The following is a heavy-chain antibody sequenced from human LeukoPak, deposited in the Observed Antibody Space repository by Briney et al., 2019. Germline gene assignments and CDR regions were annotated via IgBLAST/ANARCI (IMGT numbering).Heavy chain of an antibody. D-gene: IGHD3-16*02. V-gene: IGHV4-59*01. CDR1: GGSISSYY. CDR3: ARASNYDYVWGSYRYYFDY. J-gene: IGHJ4*02. CDR2: IYYSGST. Sequence: SETLSLTCTVSGGSISSYYWSWIRQPPGKGLEWIGCIYYSGSTNYNPSLKSRVTISVDTSKNQFSLKLSSVTAADTAVYYCARASNYDYVWGSYRYYFDYWGQGTLVTVSS.